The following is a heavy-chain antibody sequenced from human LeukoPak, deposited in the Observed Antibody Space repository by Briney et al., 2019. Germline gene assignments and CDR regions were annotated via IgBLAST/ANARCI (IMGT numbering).Heavy chain of an antibody. CDR2: IRYDGSNK. CDR3: AKVLLDY. V-gene: IGHV3-30*02. CDR1: GFTFSSYG. Sequence: PGGSLRLSCAASGFTFSSYGMHWVRQAPGKGLEWAAFIRYDGSNKYYADSAKGQFTISRDNSKNTLYLQMNSLRAEDTAVYYCAKVLLDYWGQGTLVTVSS. J-gene: IGHJ4*02.